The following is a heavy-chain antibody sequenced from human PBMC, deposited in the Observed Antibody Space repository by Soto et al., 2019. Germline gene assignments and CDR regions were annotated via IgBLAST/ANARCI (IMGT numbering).Heavy chain of an antibody. J-gene: IGHJ4*02. CDR3: ARITGRHLDY. Sequence: PSETLSLTCTVSSGSISVTNVFWGWVRQPPGKGLEWIGNIDYSGTAYFSPSLATRVTFHVDTSKNQFSLTLYSMTAADTAVYYCARITGRHLDYWGQGTLVTVSS. D-gene: IGHD1-20*01. CDR1: SGSISVTNVF. V-gene: IGHV4-39*01. CDR2: IDYSGTA.